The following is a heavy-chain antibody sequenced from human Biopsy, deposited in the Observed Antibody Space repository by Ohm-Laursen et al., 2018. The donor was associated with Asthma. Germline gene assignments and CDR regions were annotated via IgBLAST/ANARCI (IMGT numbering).Heavy chain of an antibody. J-gene: IGHJ2*01. Sequence: SDTLSLTCIVSGDAMSTSGSYWGWIRQSPGKGLEWIGGIYYSGRTSYNPSLESRVPISADTSKNHFSLKVTSVTAADTAVYYCARAVSSSSYWYFDLWGRGDLVTVSS. CDR3: ARAVSSSSYWYFDL. D-gene: IGHD6-6*01. V-gene: IGHV4-39*02. CDR1: GDAMSTSGSY. CDR2: IYYSGRT.